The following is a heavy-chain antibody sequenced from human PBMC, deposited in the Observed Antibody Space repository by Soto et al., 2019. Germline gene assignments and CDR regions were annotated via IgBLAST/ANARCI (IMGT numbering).Heavy chain of an antibody. J-gene: IGHJ6*02. Sequence: GGSLRLSCAASGFTFSSYWMHWVRQAPGKGLVWVSRINSDGSSTSYADSVKGRFTISRDNAKNTLYLQMNSLRAEDTAVYYCARGRYSGYDRGYYYYYGMDVWGQGTTVTVSS. D-gene: IGHD5-12*01. CDR1: GFTFSSYW. CDR3: ARGRYSGYDRGYYYYYGMDV. CDR2: INSDGSST. V-gene: IGHV3-74*01.